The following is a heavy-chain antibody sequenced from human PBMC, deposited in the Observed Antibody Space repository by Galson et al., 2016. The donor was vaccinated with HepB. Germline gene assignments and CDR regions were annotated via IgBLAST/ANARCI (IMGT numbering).Heavy chain of an antibody. CDR2: INPSGDDT. Sequence: SVKVSCKAPGYTFTNYYMHWVRQAPGQGLEWMRVINPSGDDTRYAQKFQGRVTMTRDTSTSTVYMDLSSLRSEDTAVYYCARDTPSSDTIDGMDVWGQGTLVTVSS. CDR3: ARDTPSSDTIDGMDV. D-gene: IGHD3-3*01. J-gene: IGHJ6*02. CDR1: GYTFTNYY. V-gene: IGHV1-46*01.